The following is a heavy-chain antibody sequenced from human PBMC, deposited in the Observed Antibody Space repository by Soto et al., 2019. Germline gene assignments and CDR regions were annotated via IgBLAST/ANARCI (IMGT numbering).Heavy chain of an antibody. CDR2: INHSGST. Sequence: SETLSLTCAVYGGSFSGYYWSWIRQPPGKGLEWIGEINHSGSTNYNPSLKSRVTISVDTSKNQFSLKLSSVTAADTAVYYCARGSSTSCYGIWGKGTTVTVSS. CDR1: GGSFSGYY. V-gene: IGHV4-34*01. D-gene: IGHD2-2*01. J-gene: IGHJ6*04. CDR3: ARGSSTSCYGI.